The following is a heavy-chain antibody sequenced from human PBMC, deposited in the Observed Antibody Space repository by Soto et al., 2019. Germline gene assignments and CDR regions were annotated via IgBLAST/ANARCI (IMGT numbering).Heavy chain of an antibody. CDR3: ARDGLTFGGD. J-gene: IGHJ4*02. CDR1: GFTFGSFT. D-gene: IGHD3-16*01. V-gene: IGHV3-21*06. CDR2: ISRSSAYI. Sequence: EVHLVEAGGGLVKPGESLTLSCAASGFTFGSFTLNWVRQAPGKGLVWVSSISRSSAYIYYAGSVKGRFTISRDNARSTLYLQMNSLRLDDTAVYFCARDGLTFGGDWGQGTLVGVSS.